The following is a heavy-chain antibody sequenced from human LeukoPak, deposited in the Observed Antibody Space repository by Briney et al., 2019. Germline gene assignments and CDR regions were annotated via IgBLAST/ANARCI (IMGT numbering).Heavy chain of an antibody. J-gene: IGHJ4*02. CDR1: GGSISSNAYY. D-gene: IGHD6-6*01. CDR3: ASSYSSSSGFDY. Sequence: SETLSLTCTVSGGSISSNAYYWAWIRQPPGKGLEWIGSIYSSVSTYYNPSLKSRVTLSVDTSKNQFSLRLSSVTAADTAVYYCASSYSSSSGFDYWGQGTLVTVSS. V-gene: IGHV4-39*01. CDR2: IYSSVST.